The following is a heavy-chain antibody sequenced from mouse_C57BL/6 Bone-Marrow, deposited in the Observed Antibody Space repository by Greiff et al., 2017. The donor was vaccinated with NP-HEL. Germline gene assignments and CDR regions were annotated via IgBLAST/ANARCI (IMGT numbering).Heavy chain of an antibody. CDR3: ARYYGSSYWYFDV. CDR1: GYAFTNYL. V-gene: IGHV1-54*01. D-gene: IGHD1-1*01. J-gene: IGHJ1*03. Sequence: VQRVESGAELVRPGTSVKVSCKASGYAFTNYLIEWVKQRPGQGLEWIGVLNPGSGGTNYNEKFKGKATLTADKSSSTAYMQLSSLTSEDSAVYFCARYYGSSYWYFDVWGTGTTVTVSS. CDR2: LNPGSGGT.